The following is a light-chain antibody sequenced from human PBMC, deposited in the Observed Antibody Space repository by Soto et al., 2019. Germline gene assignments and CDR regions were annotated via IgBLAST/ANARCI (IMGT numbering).Light chain of an antibody. CDR3: QSYDSSLSGYVV. V-gene: IGLV1-40*01. Sequence: QSVLTQPPSVSGAPGQRVTMSCTGSSSNIGAGYDVHWYQQLPGTAPKLLISGNSHRPSGVPDRFSGSKSGTSASLAITGLQAEDEADYYCQSYDSSLSGYVVFGGGTKVTVL. CDR1: SSNIGAGYD. CDR2: GNS. J-gene: IGLJ2*01.